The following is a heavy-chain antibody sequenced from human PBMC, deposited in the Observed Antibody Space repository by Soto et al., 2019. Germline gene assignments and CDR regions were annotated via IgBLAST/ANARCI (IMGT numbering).Heavy chain of an antibody. CDR2: IVPIFGTA. V-gene: IGHV1-69*12. J-gene: IGHJ6*02. Sequence: QVQLVQSGAEVKKPGSSVKVSCKASGGTFSSYAISWVRQAPGQGLEWMGGIVPIFGTANYAQKFQGRVTITADEPTSTAYMELSSLRSEDTAVYYGARGGYSGYDDNYYYGMDVWVQGTTVTVSS. D-gene: IGHD5-12*01. CDR3: ARGGYSGYDDNYYYGMDV. CDR1: GGTFSSYA.